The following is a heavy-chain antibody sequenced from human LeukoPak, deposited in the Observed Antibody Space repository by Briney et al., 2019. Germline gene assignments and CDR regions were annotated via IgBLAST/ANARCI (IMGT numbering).Heavy chain of an antibody. CDR2: IKQDGSEK. CDR1: GFTVSSNY. V-gene: IGHV3-7*01. J-gene: IGHJ4*02. D-gene: IGHD3-9*01. Sequence: GGSLRLSCAASGFTVSSNYMSWVRQAPGKGLEWVANIKQDGSEKYYVDSVKGRFTISRDNAKNSLYLQMNSLRAEDTAVYYCANFDWLFWGQGTLVTVSS. CDR3: ANFDWLF.